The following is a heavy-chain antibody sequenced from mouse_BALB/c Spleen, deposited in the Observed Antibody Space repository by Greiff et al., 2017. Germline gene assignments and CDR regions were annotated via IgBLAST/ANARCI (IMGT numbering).Heavy chain of an antibody. D-gene: IGHD4-1*01. CDR1: GYTFTDYA. V-gene: IGHV1S137*01. CDR2: ISTYYGDA. Sequence: VQLQQSGAELVRPGVSVKISCKGSGYTFTDYAMHWVKQSHAKSLEWIGVISTYYGDASYNQKFKGKATMTVDKSSSTAYMELARLTSEDSAIYYCGRGAGTRYFDYWGQGTTLTVSS. CDR3: GRGAGTRYFDY. J-gene: IGHJ2*01.